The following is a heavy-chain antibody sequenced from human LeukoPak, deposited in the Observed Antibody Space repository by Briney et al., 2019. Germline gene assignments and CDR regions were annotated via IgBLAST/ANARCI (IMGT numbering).Heavy chain of an antibody. V-gene: IGHV4-34*01. D-gene: IGHD3-22*01. CDR3: ASYLAESSGYRFDY. CDR2: INHSGST. CDR1: GGSFRGYY. J-gene: IGHJ4*02. Sequence: SETLSLTCAVYGGSFRGYYWSWIRQPPGKGLEWIGEINHSGSTNYNPSLKSRVTISVDKSENQFSLKLSSVTAADTAVYYCASYLAESSGYRFDYWGQGTLVTVSS.